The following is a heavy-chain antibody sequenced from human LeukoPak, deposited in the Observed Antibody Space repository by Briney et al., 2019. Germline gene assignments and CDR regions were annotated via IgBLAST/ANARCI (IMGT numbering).Heavy chain of an antibody. V-gene: IGHV3-30-3*01. CDR1: GFTFNRYA. CDR3: ARHFSGSYYWGMDV. CDR2: ISYDGSNK. J-gene: IGHJ6*02. D-gene: IGHD1-26*01. Sequence: GRSLRLSCAASGFTFNRYAMHWVRQAPGKGLEWVAVISYDGSNKYYADSVKGRFTISRDNSKNTLYLQMNSLRADDTAVYYCARHFSGSYYWGMDVWGQGTTVTVSS.